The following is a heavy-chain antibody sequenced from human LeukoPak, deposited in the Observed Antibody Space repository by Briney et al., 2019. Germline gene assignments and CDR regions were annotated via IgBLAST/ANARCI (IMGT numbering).Heavy chain of an antibody. CDR2: IYHSGST. J-gene: IGHJ3*02. CDR3: ARGARDYYDILTGHDAFDI. CDR1: GGSISSGGYS. Sequence: SETLSLTCAVSGGSISSGGYSWSWIRQPPGKGLEWIGYIYHSGSTYYNPSLKSRVTISVDRSKDQFSLKLSSVTAADTAVYYCARGARDYYDILTGHDAFDIWGQGTMVTVSS. V-gene: IGHV4-30-2*01. D-gene: IGHD3-9*01.